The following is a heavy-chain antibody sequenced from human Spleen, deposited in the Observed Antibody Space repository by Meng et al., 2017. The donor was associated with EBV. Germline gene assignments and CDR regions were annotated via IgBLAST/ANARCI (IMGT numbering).Heavy chain of an antibody. J-gene: IGHJ4*02. CDR2: IYYSGSI. CDR3: ARQGQWLATVY. D-gene: IGHD6-19*01. CDR1: GDSINKNSHY. V-gene: IGHV4-39*01. Sequence: QLQLQESGPGLVKPSEXLSLTCSVSGDSINKNSHYWGWFRQPPGKGLEWIGSIYYSGSIYLNPSLKSRVTIPVDMSKNQFSLRLSSVTAADTALYYCARQGQWLATVYWGQGILVTVSS.